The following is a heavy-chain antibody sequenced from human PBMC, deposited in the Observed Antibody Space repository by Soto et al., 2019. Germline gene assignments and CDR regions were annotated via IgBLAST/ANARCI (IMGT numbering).Heavy chain of an antibody. V-gene: IGHV3-30-3*01. Sequence: QVQLVESGGGVVQPGMSLRLSCAASGFSFGAYTMHWVRQPPGKWLEWVAAISYDGNSEEYTDPVKGRFTASRDNFKNKVSLLMNGLKSEATAVYYCARDGYSGSSDGFDIWGQGTMVTVSS. J-gene: IGHJ3*02. CDR1: GFSFGAYT. D-gene: IGHD1-26*01. CDR3: ARDGYSGSSDGFDI. CDR2: ISYDGNSE.